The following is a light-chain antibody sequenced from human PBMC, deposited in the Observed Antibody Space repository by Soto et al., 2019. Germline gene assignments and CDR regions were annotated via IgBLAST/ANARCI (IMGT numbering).Light chain of an antibody. Sequence: QSVLTQPASVSGSPGQSITISCTGTSSDVGGYNYVSWYQQYPGKAPKLMIYDVSNRPSGVSNRFSGSKSGNTASLTISGLQVEDEADYYCSSYTGSSTLVFGGGTKLTVL. CDR1: SSDVGGYNY. CDR2: DVS. V-gene: IGLV2-14*01. CDR3: SSYTGSSTLV. J-gene: IGLJ2*01.